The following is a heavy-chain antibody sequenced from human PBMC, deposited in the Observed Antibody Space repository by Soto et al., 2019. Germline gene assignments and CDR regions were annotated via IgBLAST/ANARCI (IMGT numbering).Heavy chain of an antibody. J-gene: IGHJ4*02. V-gene: IGHV4-59*11. CDR3: SRVRTGYFDY. Sequence: PSETLSLTXTLSGGAINDHYWSFIRQPPGKGLEWIGYIYYNGNTNYNPSLESRVTISVDRSRNQFSLRLTSLTAAHTAVYYCSRVRTGYFDYWGRGALVTVSS. CDR2: IYYNGNT. D-gene: IGHD3-9*01. CDR1: GGAINDHY.